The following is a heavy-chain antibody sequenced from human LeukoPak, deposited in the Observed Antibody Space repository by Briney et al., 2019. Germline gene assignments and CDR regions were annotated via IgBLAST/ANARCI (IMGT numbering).Heavy chain of an antibody. D-gene: IGHD4-23*01. CDR2: ISSSSTI. J-gene: IGHJ4*02. V-gene: IGHV3-48*01. CDR3: ARRTTVAAFDY. Sequence: PGGSLRLSCAASGFTFSSYGMNWVRQAPGKGLEWVSYISSSSTIYYADSVKGRFTISRDNAKNSLYLQMNSLRAEDTAVYYCARRTTVAAFDYWGQGTLVIVSS. CDR1: GFTFSSYG.